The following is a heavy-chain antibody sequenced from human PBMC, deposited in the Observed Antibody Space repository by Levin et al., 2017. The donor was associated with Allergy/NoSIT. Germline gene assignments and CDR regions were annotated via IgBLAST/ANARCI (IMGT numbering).Heavy chain of an antibody. V-gene: IGHV5-51*01. J-gene: IGHJ4*02. CDR2: IYPGDSDT. CDR3: ARHMRQFGEILPFDH. CDR1: GYSFINYW. Sequence: GESLKISCKASGYSFINYWIGWVRQMPGKGLESVGIIYPGDSDTRYSPSFQGQVTISADESINTAYLQWGGLKASDTAMYYCARHMRQFGEILPFDHWGQGTLVTVSS. D-gene: IGHD1-26*01.